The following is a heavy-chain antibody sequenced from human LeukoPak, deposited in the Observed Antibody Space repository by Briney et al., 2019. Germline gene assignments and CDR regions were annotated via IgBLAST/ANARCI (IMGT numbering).Heavy chain of an antibody. V-gene: IGHV3-74*01. J-gene: IGHJ5*02. D-gene: IGHD6-13*01. CDR3: ARESGIAAALDL. CDR1: GFTFSSYW. CDR2: INTDGSST. Sequence: QPGGSLRLSCAASGFTFSSYWMHRVRQAPGKGLVWVSRINTDGSSTSYADSVKGRFTISRDNAKNTLYLQMNSLRAEDTAVYYCARESGIAAALDLWGQGTLVTVSS.